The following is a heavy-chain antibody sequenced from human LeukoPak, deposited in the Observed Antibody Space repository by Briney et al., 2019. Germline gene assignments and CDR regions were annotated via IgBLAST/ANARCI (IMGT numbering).Heavy chain of an antibody. Sequence: KTGGSLRLSCAASGFTFSSYSVNWVRQAPGKGLEWVSSISPSSRHIYYGDSVKGRFTISRDNAKNSLYLQMNSLRAEDTAVYYCARQATRPSRFDYWGQGTLVTVSS. CDR2: ISPSSRHI. V-gene: IGHV3-21*04. J-gene: IGHJ4*02. CDR3: ARQATRPSRFDY. CDR1: GFTFSSYS.